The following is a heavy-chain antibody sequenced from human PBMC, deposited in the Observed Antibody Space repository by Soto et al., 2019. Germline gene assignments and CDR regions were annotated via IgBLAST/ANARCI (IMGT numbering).Heavy chain of an antibody. CDR3: AVVPAAIGYFRFFDP. D-gene: IGHD2-2*02. Sequence: PSETLSLTCTVSGGSLSSDDYYWSWIRQPPGKGLEWIGYISYSGNTYYNPSLQNRVALSVDTSKNQFSLKLISVTAADTAVYYCAVVPAAIGYFRFFDPWGQGTLVTVSS. CDR1: GGSLSSDDYY. J-gene: IGHJ5*02. CDR2: ISYSGNT. V-gene: IGHV4-30-4*01.